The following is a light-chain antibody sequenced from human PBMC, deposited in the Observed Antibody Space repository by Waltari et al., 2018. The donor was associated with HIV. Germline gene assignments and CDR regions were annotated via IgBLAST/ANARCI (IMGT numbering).Light chain of an antibody. J-gene: IGKJ3*01. CDR1: QTIGDY. CDR3: EQIYTFPLFS. CDR2: SAT. Sequence: DIQLTQSPSPLSASVGDRVTITCRASQTIGDYVNWYQQKPGKPPKLLISSATSLQPGVPSRFSGSGSGTDFALTISSLQPEDFAIYYCEQIYTFPLFSFGPGTKVDIK. V-gene: IGKV1-39*01.